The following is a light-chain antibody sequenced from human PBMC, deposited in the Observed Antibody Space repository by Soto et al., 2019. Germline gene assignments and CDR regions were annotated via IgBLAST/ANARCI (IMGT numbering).Light chain of an antibody. V-gene: IGKV3-20*01. Sequence: EIVLTQSPGTLSLSPGERATLSCRASQSVRSSYLAWYQQRPGRAPRLLIYAASSRATGIPDRFSGSGSGTDFTRTISRLEPEDFAVYYCQQYGSSPETFGQGTKVEIK. CDR3: QQYGSSPET. J-gene: IGKJ1*01. CDR2: AAS. CDR1: QSVRSSY.